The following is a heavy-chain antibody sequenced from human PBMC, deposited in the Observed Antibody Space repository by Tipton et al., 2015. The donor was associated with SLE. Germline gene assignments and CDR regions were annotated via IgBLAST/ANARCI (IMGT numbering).Heavy chain of an antibody. CDR3: ARAWSYSTGWYYDL. D-gene: IGHD2-8*02. CDR1: GFFISSGYY. V-gene: IGHV4-38-2*02. Sequence: GLVKPSETLSLTCTVSGFFISSGYYWAWIRQPPGKGLEWIGEINHTGSTNYKPSLSSRVTISLDTSKNQFSLKLRSVTAADTAVYYCARAWSYSTGWYYDLWGRGTLVTVSS. CDR2: INHTGST. J-gene: IGHJ2*01.